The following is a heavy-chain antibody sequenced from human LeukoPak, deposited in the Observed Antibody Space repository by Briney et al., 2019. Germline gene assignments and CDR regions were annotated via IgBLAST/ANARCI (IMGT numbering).Heavy chain of an antibody. CDR2: ISWNSGSI. J-gene: IGHJ4*02. D-gene: IGHD6-19*01. V-gene: IGHV3-9*01. Sequence: PGGSLRLSCAASGFTFDDYAMHWVRQAPGKGLEWVSGISWNSGSIGNADSVKGRFTISRDNAKNSLYLQMNSLRAEDTALYYCAKDTHAGAVAGLIDYWGQGTLVTVPS. CDR3: AKDTHAGAVAGLIDY. CDR1: GFTFDDYA.